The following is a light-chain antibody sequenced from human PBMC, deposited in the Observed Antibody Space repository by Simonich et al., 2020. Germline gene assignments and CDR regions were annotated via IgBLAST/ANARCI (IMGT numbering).Light chain of an antibody. Sequence: DIQMTQSPSTLSASVGDRDTITCRSSQSISSWLALYQQKPGKAPKLLLYAASRLESGVPSRFSGSGSGTDYTLTISSLQPEDFATYYCKQYYSTPLTFGGGTKVEIK. CDR1: QSISSW. CDR2: AAS. V-gene: IGKV1-NL1*01. CDR3: KQYYSTPLT. J-gene: IGKJ4*01.